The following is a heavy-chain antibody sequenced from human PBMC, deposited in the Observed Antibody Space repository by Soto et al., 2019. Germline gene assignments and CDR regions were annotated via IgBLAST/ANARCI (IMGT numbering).Heavy chain of an antibody. Sequence: QISLKESGPTLVKPTQTLTLTCTFSGFSLSTSGVGVGWIRQPPGKAPEWLALIYWDDDKRYSPSLKSRLTITKDTSKNQVVLTMTNMDPVDTATYYCARRTMIVVLEAFDIWGQGTMVTVSS. V-gene: IGHV2-5*02. CDR3: ARRTMIVVLEAFDI. CDR2: IYWDDDK. D-gene: IGHD3-22*01. CDR1: GFSLSTSGVG. J-gene: IGHJ3*02.